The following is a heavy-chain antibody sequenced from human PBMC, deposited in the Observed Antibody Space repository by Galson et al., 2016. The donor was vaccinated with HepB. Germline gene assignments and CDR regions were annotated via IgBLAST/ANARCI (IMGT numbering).Heavy chain of an antibody. CDR3: ARGPGPRWLRDSYFDY. CDR2: IGGSGSTI. CDR1: GFTFSTYE. J-gene: IGHJ4*02. V-gene: IGHV3-48*03. Sequence: SLRLSCAASGFTFSTYEMNWVRQAPGEGLEWVSNIGGSGSTIYYADSVKGRFTISRDNARNALYLQMNSLRAEDTAVYYCARGPGPRWLRDSYFDYWGQGTLVTVSS. D-gene: IGHD5-12*01.